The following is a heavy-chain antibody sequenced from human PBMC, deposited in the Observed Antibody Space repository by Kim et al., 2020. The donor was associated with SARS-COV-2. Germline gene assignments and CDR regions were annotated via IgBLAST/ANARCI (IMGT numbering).Heavy chain of an antibody. Sequence: KSRVTISVDTSKNEFSLKLSAVTAADTAVYYCARGETYYYDSSGYGGFDPWGQGTLVTVSS. V-gene: IGHV4-34*01. CDR3: ARGETYYYDSSGYGGFDP. D-gene: IGHD3-22*01. J-gene: IGHJ5*02.